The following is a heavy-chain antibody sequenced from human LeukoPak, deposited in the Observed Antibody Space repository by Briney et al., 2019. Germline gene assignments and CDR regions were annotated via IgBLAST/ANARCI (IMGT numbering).Heavy chain of an antibody. CDR1: GDSISSGTYY. CDR2: ISTSGST. D-gene: IGHD1-26*01. Sequence: PSQTLSLTCAVSGDSISSGTYYWSWVRQPAGKGLEWIGRISTSGSTIYNPSLKSRVTISVDTSKNQFSLKLGSVTAADTAVYYCTYSGSNYPDYWGQGTLVTVSS. V-gene: IGHV4-61*02. J-gene: IGHJ4*02. CDR3: TYSGSNYPDY.